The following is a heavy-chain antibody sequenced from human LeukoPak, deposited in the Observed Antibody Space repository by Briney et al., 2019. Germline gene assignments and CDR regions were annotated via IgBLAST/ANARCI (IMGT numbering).Heavy chain of an antibody. D-gene: IGHD5-12*01. CDR2: IYTSGST. CDR3: AREHSGYDSYYYYYMDV. J-gene: IGHJ6*03. V-gene: IGHV4-4*07. CDR1: GGSISSYY. Sequence: SETLSLTCTVSGGSISSYYWSWIRQPAGKGLEWIGRIYTSGSTNYHPSLKGRVTMSVDTSKNQFSLKLSSVTAADTAVYYCAREHSGYDSYYYYYMDVWGKGTTVTVSS.